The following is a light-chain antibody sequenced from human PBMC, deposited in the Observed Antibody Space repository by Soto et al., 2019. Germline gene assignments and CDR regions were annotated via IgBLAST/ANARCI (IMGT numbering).Light chain of an antibody. CDR3: QHLDNYPIT. CDR2: AAS. V-gene: IGKV1-9*01. J-gene: IGKJ5*01. CDR1: QGIRSY. Sequence: DIQLTQSPSFLSASVGDRVTITCRASQGIRSYLAWYQQKPGKAPNLLIYAASTLQSEVPSRFSGSGSGTEFTLTISSLQPEDFATYYGQHLDNYPITFGQGTRLEIK.